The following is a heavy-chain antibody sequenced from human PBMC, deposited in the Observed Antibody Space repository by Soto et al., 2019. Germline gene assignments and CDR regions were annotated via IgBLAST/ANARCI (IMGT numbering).Heavy chain of an antibody. J-gene: IGHJ4*01. CDR2: AWNVGSNK. V-gene: IGHV3-33*01. CDR1: GFTFSNYG. CDR3: ARDSSGYSPIDY. D-gene: IGHD3-22*01. Sequence: PGGSLRLSCAASGFTFSNYGMHWVRQAPGKGLEWVAIAWNVGSNKNYADFVKGRFTISRDNSKNTLYLQMNSLRAEDTAIYYCARDSSGYSPIDYWGHGTLVTVSS.